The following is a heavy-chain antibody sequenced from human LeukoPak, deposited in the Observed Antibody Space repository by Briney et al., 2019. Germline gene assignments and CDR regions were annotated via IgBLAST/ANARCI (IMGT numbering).Heavy chain of an antibody. V-gene: IGHV1-2*02. CDR1: GYTFTGYY. Sequence: GASVKVSCKASGYTFTGYYMHWVRQAPGQGLEWMEWINPNSGGTNYAQKFQGRVTMTRDTSISTAYMELSRLRSDDTAVYYCARVGILWFGELLPPYFDYWGQGTLVTVSS. J-gene: IGHJ4*02. CDR3: ARVGILWFGELLPPYFDY. CDR2: INPNSGGT. D-gene: IGHD3-10*01.